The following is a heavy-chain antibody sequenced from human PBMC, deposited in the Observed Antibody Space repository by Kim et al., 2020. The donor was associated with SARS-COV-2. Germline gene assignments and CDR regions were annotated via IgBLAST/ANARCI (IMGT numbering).Heavy chain of an antibody. CDR1: GLTFSSYE. J-gene: IGHJ6*02. D-gene: IGHD5-12*01. CDR3: AVEMATYYYYYYGMDV. V-gene: IGHV3-48*03. CDR2: ISSSGSTI. Sequence: GGSLRLSCAASGLTFSSYEMNWVRQAPGKGLEWVSYISSSGSTIYYADSVKGRFTISRDNAKNSLYLQMNSLRAEDTAVYYCAVEMATYYYYYYGMDVWGQGTTVTVSS.